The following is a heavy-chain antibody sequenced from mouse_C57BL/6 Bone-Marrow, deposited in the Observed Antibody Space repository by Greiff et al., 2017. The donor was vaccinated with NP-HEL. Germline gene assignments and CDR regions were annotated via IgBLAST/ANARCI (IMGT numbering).Heavy chain of an antibody. J-gene: IGHJ2*01. D-gene: IGHD1-1*01. CDR1: GYSFTDYN. Sequence: EVKLMESGPELVKPGASVKISCKASGYSFTDYNMNWVKQSNGKSLEWIGVINPNYGTTSYNQKFKGKATLTVDQSSSTAYMQLNSLTSEDSAVYYCASDRYYYYGSRVYYFDYWGQGTTLTVSS. CDR2: INPNYGTT. V-gene: IGHV1-39*01. CDR3: ASDRYYYYGSRVYYFDY.